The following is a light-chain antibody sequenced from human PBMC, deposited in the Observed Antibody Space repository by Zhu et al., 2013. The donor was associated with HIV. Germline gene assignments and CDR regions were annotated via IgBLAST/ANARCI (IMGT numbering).Light chain of an antibody. J-gene: IGKJ2*02. Sequence: DIQMTQSPSTLSASVGDRVTITCRASQSISTWLAWYQQKPGKAPKLLIYKASSLQSGVPSRFSGSGSGTEFTLTISSLQPDDFATYYCLQYNSYSCAFGQGTKLEIK. CDR3: LQYNSYSCA. CDR1: QSISTW. CDR2: KAS. V-gene: IGKV1-5*03.